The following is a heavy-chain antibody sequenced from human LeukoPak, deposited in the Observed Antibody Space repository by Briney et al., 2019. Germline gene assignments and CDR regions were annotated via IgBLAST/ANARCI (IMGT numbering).Heavy chain of an antibody. Sequence: PSETLSLTCTVSGYSISSGYYWGWIRQPPGKGLEWIGSVYHSGSTYYNPSLKSRVTISVDTSKNQFSLKLSSVTAADTAVYYCASYTAYALDYWGQGTLVTVSS. D-gene: IGHD5-18*01. J-gene: IGHJ4*02. V-gene: IGHV4-38-2*02. CDR3: ASYTAYALDY. CDR1: GYSISSGYY. CDR2: VYHSGST.